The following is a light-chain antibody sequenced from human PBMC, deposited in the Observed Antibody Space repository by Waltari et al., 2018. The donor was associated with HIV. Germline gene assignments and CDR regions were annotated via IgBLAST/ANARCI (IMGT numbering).Light chain of an antibody. Sequence: SYVLTQPPSVSVAPGKTARISCGGKNIESSSVHWYQQKPGQAPVLAIYDVTDRPSGIPELVSASNIGNTATLTISRVEAGDEADYYCQVWDSTSDHATFGGGTKLTV. J-gene: IGLJ2*01. CDR3: QVWDSTSDHAT. V-gene: IGLV3-21*04. CDR1: NIESSS. CDR2: DVT.